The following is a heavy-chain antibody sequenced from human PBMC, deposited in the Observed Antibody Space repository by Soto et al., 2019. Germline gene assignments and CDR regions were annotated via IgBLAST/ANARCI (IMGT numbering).Heavy chain of an antibody. V-gene: IGHV1-18*01. CDR1: GYTFTSYG. D-gene: IGHD2-15*01. CDR2: IGAYNGNT. J-gene: IGHJ5*02. CDR3: ARDRGIVVVVAAFNWFDP. Sequence: GASVKVSCKASGYTFTSYGISWVRQAPGQGLEWMGWIGAYNGNTNYAQKLQGRVTMTTDTSTSTAYMELRSLRSDDTAVYYCARDRGIVVVVAAFNWFDPWGQGTLVTVSS.